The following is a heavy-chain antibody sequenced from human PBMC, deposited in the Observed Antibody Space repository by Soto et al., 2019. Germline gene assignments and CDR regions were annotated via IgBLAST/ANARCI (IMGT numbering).Heavy chain of an antibody. Sequence: ASVKVSCKASGYTFTSYGISWVRQAPGQGLEWMGWISAYNGNTNYAQKLQGRVTMTTDTSTSTAYMELRSLRSDDTAVYYCAREYSSSWRGPYYYYYYGMDVWGQGTTVTVS. CDR1: GYTFTSYG. CDR2: ISAYNGNT. V-gene: IGHV1-18*04. J-gene: IGHJ6*02. CDR3: AREYSSSWRGPYYYYYYGMDV. D-gene: IGHD6-13*01.